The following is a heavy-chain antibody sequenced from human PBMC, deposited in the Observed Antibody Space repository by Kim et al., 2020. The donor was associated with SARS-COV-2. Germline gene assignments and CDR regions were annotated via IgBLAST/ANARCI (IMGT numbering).Heavy chain of an antibody. CDR2: IKKDGSEK. J-gene: IGHJ4*02. D-gene: IGHD2-2*01. CDR1: GFTFSDYW. Sequence: GGSLRLSCAASGFTFSDYWMSWVRQAPEKGLEWVANIKKDGSEKYYVDSVKGRFTISRDNGKNSLYLQMNSLRAEDTAVYYCATYAHTYWGQGTLVTVPS. V-gene: IGHV3-7*01. CDR3: ATYAHTY.